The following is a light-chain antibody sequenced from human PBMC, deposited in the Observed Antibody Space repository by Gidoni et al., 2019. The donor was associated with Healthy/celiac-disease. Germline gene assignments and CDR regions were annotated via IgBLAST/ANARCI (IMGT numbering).Light chain of an antibody. V-gene: IGKV3-11*01. CDR1: QSVSSY. CDR3: QQRSNWPPVT. J-gene: IGKJ5*01. CDR2: DAS. Sequence: IVFTPSPATLSLSPGQRATLSCRASQSVSSYLAWYQQKPGQAPRLLIYDASNRATGIPARFSGSGSGTDFTLTISSLEPEDFAVYYCQQRSNWPPVTFGQGTRLEIK.